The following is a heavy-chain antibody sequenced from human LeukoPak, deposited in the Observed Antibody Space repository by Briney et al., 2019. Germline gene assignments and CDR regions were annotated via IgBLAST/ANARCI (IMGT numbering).Heavy chain of an antibody. Sequence: ASVKVSCKASGGTFSSYAISWVRQAPGQGLEWMGGIIPIFGTANYAQKFQGRVTITTDESTSTAYMELSSLRSEDTAVYYCAADIVVVPAALPDFDYWGQGTLVTVFS. CDR3: AADIVVVPAALPDFDY. CDR1: GGTFSSYA. D-gene: IGHD2-2*01. V-gene: IGHV1-69*05. J-gene: IGHJ4*02. CDR2: IIPIFGTA.